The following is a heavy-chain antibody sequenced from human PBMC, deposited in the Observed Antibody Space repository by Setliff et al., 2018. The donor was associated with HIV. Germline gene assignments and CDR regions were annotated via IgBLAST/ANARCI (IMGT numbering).Heavy chain of an antibody. D-gene: IGHD6-19*01. Sequence: TSETLSLTCSVSGASISSGGYFWTWIRQPPGKGLEWIGGVHHSGSTHYNPSLQSRVTISVDTSKNQVSLKLNSMTAADTAVYFCVRGPQWLVQKGRVYYFDYWGQGALVTVSS. CDR3: VRGPQWLVQKGRVYYFDY. CDR2: VHHSGST. V-gene: IGHV4-30-2*05. CDR1: GASISSGGYF. J-gene: IGHJ4*02.